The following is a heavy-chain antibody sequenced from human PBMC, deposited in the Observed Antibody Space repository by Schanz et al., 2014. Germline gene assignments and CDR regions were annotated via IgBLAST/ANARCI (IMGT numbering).Heavy chain of an antibody. CDR2: IKPDGSEK. D-gene: IGHD1-26*01. J-gene: IGHJ4*02. Sequence: VQLVESGGGLVKPGGSLRLSCAASGFTFNDYYMNWIRQAPGKGLDWVGIIKPDGSEKFYVDSVKGRFTISRDNAKNLMYLHLNSLTSEDTAVYYCAREVGGSFGHHSWGQGALVTVSS. V-gene: IGHV3-7*01. CDR1: GFTFNDYY. CDR3: AREVGGSFGHHS.